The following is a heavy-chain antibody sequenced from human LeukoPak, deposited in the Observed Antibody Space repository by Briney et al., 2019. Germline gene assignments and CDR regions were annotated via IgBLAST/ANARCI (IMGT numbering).Heavy chain of an antibody. Sequence: GRSLRLSCAASGFTFSSYAMPWVRQAPGKGLEWVAVISYDGSNKYYADSVKGRFTISRDNSKNTLYLQMNSLRAEDTAVYYCARESIAAAGNYYYYGMDVWGKGTTVTVSS. J-gene: IGHJ6*04. CDR1: GFTFSSYA. CDR2: ISYDGSNK. V-gene: IGHV3-30*04. CDR3: ARESIAAAGNYYYYGMDV. D-gene: IGHD6-13*01.